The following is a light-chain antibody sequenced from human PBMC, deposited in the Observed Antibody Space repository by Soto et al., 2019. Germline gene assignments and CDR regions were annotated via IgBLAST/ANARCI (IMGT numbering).Light chain of an antibody. CDR2: AAS. Sequence: DIQLTQSPSFLSSSVGERVTITCRASQGISSYLAWYQQKPEKAPKLLIYAASTLQSGVPSRFSGSGPGTVFPLTISRLQHEDFATYYCQQLSSYPQTFGQGTKVEIK. CDR3: QQLSSYPQT. V-gene: IGKV1-9*01. CDR1: QGISSY. J-gene: IGKJ1*01.